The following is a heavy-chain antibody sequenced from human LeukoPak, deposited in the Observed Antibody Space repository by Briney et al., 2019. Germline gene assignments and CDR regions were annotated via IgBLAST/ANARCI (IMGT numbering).Heavy chain of an antibody. V-gene: IGHV3-23*01. CDR2: ISNGGGSA. CDR1: GFTFSSYP. D-gene: IGHD1-14*01. J-gene: IGHJ4*02. CDR3: AARPRMPPRFGY. Sequence: GGSLRLSCAGSGFTFSSYPMSWVRQAPGKGLQWVSAISNGGGSAYYADSVKGRFTISRDNSKSTLYLQMNSLRAEDTAIYYCAARPRMPPRFGYWGQGALVTVSS.